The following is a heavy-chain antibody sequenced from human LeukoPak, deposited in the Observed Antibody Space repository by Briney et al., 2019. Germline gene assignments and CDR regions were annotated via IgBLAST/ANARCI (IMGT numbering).Heavy chain of an antibody. CDR2: INPILSIA. Sequence: SVKVSCKASGGTFNTYAISWVRQAPGQGLEWMGRINPILSIATYAQKFQGRVTITADKSTSTAYMELSSLRSEDTAVYYCARDRGGDWGQGTLVTVSS. V-gene: IGHV1-69*04. CDR3: ARDRGGD. J-gene: IGHJ4*02. CDR1: GGTFNTYA. D-gene: IGHD3-10*01.